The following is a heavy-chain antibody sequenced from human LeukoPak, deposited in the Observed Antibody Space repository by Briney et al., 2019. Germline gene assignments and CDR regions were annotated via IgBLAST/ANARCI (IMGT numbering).Heavy chain of an antibody. CDR2: VFYNGNT. D-gene: IGHD3-10*01. CDR3: ARYVRGLMPTYFDY. Sequence: PSETLSLTCTVSGGSISNYYWTWIRQPPGKRLEWIGYVFYNGNTNYNPSLKSRATISVDTSKNQFSLKLNSVTAAGTAVYYCARYVRGLMPTYFDYWGQGTLVTVSS. CDR1: GGSISNYY. J-gene: IGHJ4*02. V-gene: IGHV4-59*01.